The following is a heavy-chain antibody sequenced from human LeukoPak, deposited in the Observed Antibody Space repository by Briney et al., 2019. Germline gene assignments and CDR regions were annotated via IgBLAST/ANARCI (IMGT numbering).Heavy chain of an antibody. V-gene: IGHV1-69*05. Sequence: SVKVSCKASGGTFSSYAISWVRQAPGQGLEWMGGIIPIFGTANYAQKFQGRVTITTDESTSTAYMELSSLRSEDTAVYYCARGFHDYGDCFDHWGQGTLVTVSS. CDR1: GGTFSSYA. CDR2: IIPIFGTA. CDR3: ARGFHDYGDCFDH. D-gene: IGHD4-17*01. J-gene: IGHJ4*02.